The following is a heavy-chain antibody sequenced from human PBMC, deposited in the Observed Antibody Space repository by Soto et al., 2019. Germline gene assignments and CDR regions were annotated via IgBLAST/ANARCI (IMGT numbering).Heavy chain of an antibody. Sequence: EVQLVESGGGLAKPGGSLRLSCAASGFTFSSYNMNWVRQAPGKGLEWVPFISSGSEYIYYADSVKGRFNISRDNAKNSLYLQMNSLRGEDTAVYYCTRDRQLVQDWFDPWGQGTLVTVSS. V-gene: IGHV3-21*06. CDR1: GFTFSSYN. D-gene: IGHD6-13*01. CDR3: TRDRQLVQDWFDP. J-gene: IGHJ5*02. CDR2: ISSGSEYI.